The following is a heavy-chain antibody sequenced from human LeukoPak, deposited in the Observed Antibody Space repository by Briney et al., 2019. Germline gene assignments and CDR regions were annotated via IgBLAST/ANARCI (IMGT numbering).Heavy chain of an antibody. CDR1: GYTFTGYY. Sequence: ASVKVSCKASGYTFTGYYMHWVRQAPGQGLEWMGRINPNSGGTNYAQKFQGRVTITRDTSISTAYMELSRLRSDDTAVYYCPRPAGYSSGYDAFDIWGQGTMVTVSS. J-gene: IGHJ3*02. CDR3: PRPAGYSSGYDAFDI. V-gene: IGHV1-2*06. D-gene: IGHD6-19*01. CDR2: INPNSGGT.